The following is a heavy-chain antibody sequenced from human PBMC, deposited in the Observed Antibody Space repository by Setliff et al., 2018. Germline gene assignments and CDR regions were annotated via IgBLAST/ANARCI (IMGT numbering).Heavy chain of an antibody. Sequence: SVKVSCKASGGTFSNIGISWVRQAPGQGLEWMGGIIPLFGTTNYAQEFQGRVTITTDEPTNTAYMELSSLRSEDTAMYYCAREKVVVVSATSYHYYVDVWGKGTTVTVSS. J-gene: IGHJ6*03. V-gene: IGHV1-69*05. CDR2: IIPLFGTT. CDR3: AREKVVVVSATSYHYYVDV. CDR1: GGTFSNIG. D-gene: IGHD2-15*01.